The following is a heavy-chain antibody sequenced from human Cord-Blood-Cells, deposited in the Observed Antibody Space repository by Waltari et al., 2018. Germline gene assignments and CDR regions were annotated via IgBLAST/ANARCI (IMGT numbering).Heavy chain of an antibody. V-gene: IGHV4-34*01. CDR2: INTSGST. CDR1: GGSLSGSY. CDR3: AAGYYFDY. Sequence: VQLQQWGAGLLKPSETLSPTCAVDGGSLSGSYWSWLGQPPGKGLEWIGEINTSGSTNYTPSLKSGVTISVDTSKNQVSLKLSSGTAADTAVYYCAAGYYFDYWGQGTLVTVSA. D-gene: IGHD3-9*01. J-gene: IGHJ4*02.